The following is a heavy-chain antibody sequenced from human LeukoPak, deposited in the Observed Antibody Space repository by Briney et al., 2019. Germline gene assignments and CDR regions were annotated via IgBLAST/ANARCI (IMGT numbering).Heavy chain of an antibody. Sequence: SETLSLTCTVSGGSIRNYYWSWIRQPPGKGLEWIGYIYYSGTTNYNPSLKSRVTISIDTSKNQFSLKLSSVTAADTAVYYCARCFDSGCPNGVFDYWGQGTLVTVSS. V-gene: IGHV4-59*01. CDR2: IYYSGTT. CDR1: GGSIRNYY. D-gene: IGHD6-19*01. CDR3: ARCFDSGCPNGVFDY. J-gene: IGHJ4*02.